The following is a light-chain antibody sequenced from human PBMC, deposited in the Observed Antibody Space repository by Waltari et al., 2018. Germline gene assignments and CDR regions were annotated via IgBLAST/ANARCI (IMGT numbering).Light chain of an antibody. V-gene: IGKV4-1*01. CDR3: QQYYTIPLT. CDR2: WAS. J-gene: IGKJ4*01. Sequence: DVVMTQSPDSLAVSLGERATINCKSSQSVLYSSNNKNYLGWYQQQPGQPPKLLIYWASTRECGVPERFSGSGSGTDVTLTISSLQAEDAAVYYCQQYYTIPLTFGGGTKVEIK. CDR1: QSVLYSSNNKNY.